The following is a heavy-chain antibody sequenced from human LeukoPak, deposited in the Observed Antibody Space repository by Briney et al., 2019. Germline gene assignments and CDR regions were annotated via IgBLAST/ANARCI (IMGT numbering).Heavy chain of an antibody. CDR3: AKEGGTGTRFDY. J-gene: IGHJ4*02. D-gene: IGHD1-7*01. Sequence: GGSLRLSCVASGFTFSSSAMSWVRQAPGKGLYWVSAISGSGTGTYYADSVKGRFTISRDNSKNTLYLQMNSLRAEDTAVYYCAKEGGTGTRFDYWGQGTLVTV. CDR2: ISGSGTGT. V-gene: IGHV3-23*01. CDR1: GFTFSSSA.